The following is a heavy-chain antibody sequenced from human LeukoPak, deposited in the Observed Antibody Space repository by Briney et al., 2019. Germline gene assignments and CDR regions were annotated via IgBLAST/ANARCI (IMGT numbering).Heavy chain of an antibody. J-gene: IGHJ4*02. Sequence: PSETLPLTCTVSGGSISSGGYYWSWSRQHPGKGLEWIGYIYYSGSTYYNPSLKSRVTISVDTSKNQFSLKLSSVTAADTAVYYCARASYYDSSGLTDPYYFDYWGQATLVTVSS. CDR3: ARASYYDSSGLTDPYYFDY. CDR1: GGSISSGGYY. D-gene: IGHD3-22*01. V-gene: IGHV4-31*03. CDR2: IYYSGST.